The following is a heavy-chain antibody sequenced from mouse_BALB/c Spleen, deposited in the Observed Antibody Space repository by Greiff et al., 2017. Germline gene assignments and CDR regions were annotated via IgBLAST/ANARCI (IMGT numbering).Heavy chain of an antibody. V-gene: IGHV7-3*02. CDR1: GFTFTDYY. J-gene: IGHJ4*01. CDR3: ASDGYSYYAMDY. Sequence: EVKVVESGGGLVQPGGSLRLSCATSGFTFTDYYMSWVRQPPGKALEWLGFIRNKANGYTTEYSASVKGRFTISRDNSQSILYLQMNTLRAEDSATDYCASDGYSYYAMDYWGQGTSVTVSS. D-gene: IGHD2-3*01. CDR2: IRNKANGYTT.